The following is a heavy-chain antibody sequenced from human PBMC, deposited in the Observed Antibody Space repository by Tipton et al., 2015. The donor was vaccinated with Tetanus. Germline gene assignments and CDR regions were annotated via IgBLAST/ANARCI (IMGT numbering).Heavy chain of an antibody. V-gene: IGHV4-61*01. CDR1: GGSVSSGSYY. CDR2: LYDNGRT. J-gene: IGHJ4*02. D-gene: IGHD3-3*01. CDR3: ARANYDFPKKGPFDS. Sequence: LRLSCTVFGGSVSSGSYYWAWIRQPPGKGLEWIGYLYDNGRTKYNPSLNSRVTISVDTPKKQLSLKLTSVTAADTAVYYCARANYDFPKKGPFDSWGQGTLVIVSS.